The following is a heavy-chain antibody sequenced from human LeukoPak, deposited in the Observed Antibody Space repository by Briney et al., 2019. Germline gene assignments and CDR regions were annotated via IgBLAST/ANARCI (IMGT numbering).Heavy chain of an antibody. J-gene: IGHJ4*02. CDR3: ARARGYSGYHPIDY. D-gene: IGHD5-12*01. CDR2: INPNDGST. V-gene: IGHV1-46*01. Sequence: ASVKVSCKASGYTFTRYFMHWVRQAPGQGLEWMGTINPNDGSTSDAQNFQGRVTMTRDTSTSTVYMELSSLRSEDTAVYYCARARGYSGYHPIDYWGQGTLVTVSS. CDR1: GYTFTRYF.